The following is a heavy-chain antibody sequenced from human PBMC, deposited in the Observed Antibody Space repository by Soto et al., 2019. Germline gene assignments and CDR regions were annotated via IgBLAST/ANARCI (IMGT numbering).Heavy chain of an antibody. Sequence: SVKVSCKTSGCTFSSYAISWVRQAPGQGLEWMGGIIPIFGTANYAQKFQGRVTITADKSTSTAYMELSSLRSEDTAVYYCASKGYYDSSGYYNYYYYGMDVWGQGTTVTVSS. D-gene: IGHD3-22*01. CDR3: ASKGYYDSSGYYNYYYYGMDV. V-gene: IGHV1-69*06. CDR1: GCTFSSYA. CDR2: IIPIFGTA. J-gene: IGHJ6*02.